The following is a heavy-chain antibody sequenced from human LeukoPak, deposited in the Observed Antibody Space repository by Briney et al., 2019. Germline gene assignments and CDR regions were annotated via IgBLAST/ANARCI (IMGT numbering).Heavy chain of an antibody. CDR3: VGGIGWLPDY. CDR2: MEQDGSEK. J-gene: IGHJ4*02. Sequence: PGGSLRLSCAASGLTFSAYWGNWVRQAPGKGLEWVANMEQDGSEKNYVDSVKGRFTISRDNGANSLYLQMNNLRVEDTGVYYCVGGIGWLPDYWGQGTLVTVSS. CDR1: GLTFSAYW. D-gene: IGHD6-19*01. V-gene: IGHV3-7*01.